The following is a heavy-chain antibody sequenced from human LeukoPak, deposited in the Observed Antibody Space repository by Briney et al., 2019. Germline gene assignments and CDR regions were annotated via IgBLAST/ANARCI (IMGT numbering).Heavy chain of an antibody. CDR2: IYYSGST. J-gene: IGHJ3*02. V-gene: IGHV4-31*03. Sequence: SETLSLTCTVSGGSISSGGYYWSWLRQHPGKGLEWIGYIYYSGSTYYNPSLKSRVTISVDTSKNQFSLKLSSVTAADTAVYYCASIDITYYGSGSHAFDIWGQGTMVTVSS. CDR3: ASIDITYYGSGSHAFDI. CDR1: GGSISSGGYY. D-gene: IGHD3-10*01.